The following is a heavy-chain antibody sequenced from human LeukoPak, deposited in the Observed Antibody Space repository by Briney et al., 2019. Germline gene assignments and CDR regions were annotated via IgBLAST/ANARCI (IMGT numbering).Heavy chain of an antibody. D-gene: IGHD3-10*01. CDR2: IIPIFGTA. V-gene: IGHV1-69*06. CDR1: GGTFSSYA. J-gene: IGHJ4*02. Sequence: GASVKVSCKASGGTFSSYAISWVRQAPGQGLEWMGGIIPIFGTANYAQKFQGRVTITADKSTSTAYMELSSLRSEDTAVYYCARWPHYYGSGSYSRIRDYWGQGTLVTVSS. CDR3: ARWPHYYGSGSYSRIRDY.